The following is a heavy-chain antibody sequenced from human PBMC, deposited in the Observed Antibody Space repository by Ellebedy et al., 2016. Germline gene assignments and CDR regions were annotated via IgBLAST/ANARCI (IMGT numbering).Heavy chain of an antibody. V-gene: IGHV1-24*01. CDR2: FDPEDGET. Sequence: ASVKVSXXVSGYTLTELSMHWVRQAPGKGLEWMGGFDPEDGETIYAQKFQGRVTITADESTSTAYMELSSLRSEDTAVYYCARAPYCTNGVCYQEGGYWGQGTLVTVSS. CDR1: GYTLTELS. D-gene: IGHD2-8*01. J-gene: IGHJ4*02. CDR3: ARAPYCTNGVCYQEGGY.